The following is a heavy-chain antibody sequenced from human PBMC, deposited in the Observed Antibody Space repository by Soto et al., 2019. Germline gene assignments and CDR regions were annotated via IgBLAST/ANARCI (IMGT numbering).Heavy chain of an antibody. V-gene: IGHV3-73*02. D-gene: IGHD4-17*01. CDR2: IRSKANSYAT. CDR3: TRGGRGADFAY. CDR1: GFTFSGSD. J-gene: IGHJ4*02. Sequence: EVQLVESGGGLVQPGGSLKLSCAASGFTFSGSDMHWVRQASGKGLEWVGRIRSKANSYATADAASVKGRFTISRDDAKNTAYPQMTSLKTEDTAVYYCTRGGRGADFAYWGQGTLVTVSS.